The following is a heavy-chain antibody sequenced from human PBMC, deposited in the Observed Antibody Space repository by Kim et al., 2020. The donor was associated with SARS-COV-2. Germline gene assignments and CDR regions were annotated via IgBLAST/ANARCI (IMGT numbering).Heavy chain of an antibody. V-gene: IGHV7-4-1*02. CDR2: INTNTGNP. Sequence: ASVKVSCKASGYTFTSYAMNWVRQAPGQGLEWMGWINTNTGNPTYAQGFTGRFVFSLDTTVSTAYLQISSLKAEDTAVYYCARDSYIPSWTYYYYYGMDVWGQGTTVTVSS. J-gene: IGHJ6*02. D-gene: IGHD2-2*02. CDR1: GYTFTSYA. CDR3: ARDSYIPSWTYYYYYGMDV.